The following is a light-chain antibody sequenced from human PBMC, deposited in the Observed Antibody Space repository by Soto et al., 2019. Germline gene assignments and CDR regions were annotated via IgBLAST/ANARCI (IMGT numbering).Light chain of an antibody. Sequence: EIVLTQSPATLSLSPGERATLCCRASQSVNSFLAWYQQKPGQAPRLLIYDASNRATGIPARFSGSGSGTAFTLTISSLEPEDFAVYYCQQRSNWPWTFGQGTKVDIK. CDR2: DAS. J-gene: IGKJ1*01. CDR1: QSVNSF. CDR3: QQRSNWPWT. V-gene: IGKV3-11*01.